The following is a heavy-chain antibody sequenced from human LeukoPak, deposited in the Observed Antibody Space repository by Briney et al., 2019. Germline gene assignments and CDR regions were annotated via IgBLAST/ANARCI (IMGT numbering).Heavy chain of an antibody. Sequence: ASVKVSCKASGYTFTGYYMHWVRQAPGQGLEWMGWINPNSGGTNYAQKYQGRVTMTRDTSISTAYMELSRLRSDDTAVYYCARLSVAGLDAFDIWGQGTMVTVSS. D-gene: IGHD6-19*01. J-gene: IGHJ3*02. V-gene: IGHV1-2*02. CDR2: INPNSGGT. CDR3: ARLSVAGLDAFDI. CDR1: GYTFTGYY.